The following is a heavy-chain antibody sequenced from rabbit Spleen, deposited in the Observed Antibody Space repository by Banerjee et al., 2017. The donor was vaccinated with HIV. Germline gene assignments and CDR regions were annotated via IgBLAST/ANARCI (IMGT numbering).Heavy chain of an antibody. CDR3: AGDHAISGYRFNL. J-gene: IGHJ4*01. V-gene: IGHV1S40*01. D-gene: IGHD1-1*01. CDR2: INAGSSGST. Sequence: QSLEESGGDLVKPGASLTLTCTASGFSFTSNDYICWVRQAPGKGLEWISCINAGSSGSTYYATWAKGRFTISKTSSTTVTLQMTSLTAADTATYFCAGDHAISGYRFNLWGQGTLVTVS. CDR1: GFSFTSNDY.